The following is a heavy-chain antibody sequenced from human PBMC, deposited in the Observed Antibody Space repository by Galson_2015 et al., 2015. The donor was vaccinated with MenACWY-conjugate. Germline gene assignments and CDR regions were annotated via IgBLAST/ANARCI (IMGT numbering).Heavy chain of an antibody. J-gene: IGHJ3*02. D-gene: IGHD2-15*01. CDR2: IIPIFGTA. Sequence: SVKVSCKASGGTFSSYAISWVRQAPGQGLEWMGGIIPIFGTANYAQKFQGRVTITADESTSTAYMELSSLRSEDTAVYYCASRGDCSGGSCYSYAFDIWGQGTMVTVSS. CDR3: ASRGDCSGGSCYSYAFDI. CDR1: GGTFSSYA. V-gene: IGHV1-69*13.